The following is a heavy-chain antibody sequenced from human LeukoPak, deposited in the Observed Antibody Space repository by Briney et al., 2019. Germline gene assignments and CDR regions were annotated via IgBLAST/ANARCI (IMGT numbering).Heavy chain of an antibody. Sequence: PGGSLRLSCAASGFTFSSYSMNWVRQAPGKGLEWVSSISSSSSYIYYADSVKGRFTISRDNAKNSLYLQMNSLRAEDTAVYYCARIWFGDEELIDYWGQGTLVTVS. CDR1: GFTFSSYS. CDR3: ARIWFGDEELIDY. CDR2: ISSSSSYI. D-gene: IGHD3-10*01. V-gene: IGHV3-21*01. J-gene: IGHJ4*02.